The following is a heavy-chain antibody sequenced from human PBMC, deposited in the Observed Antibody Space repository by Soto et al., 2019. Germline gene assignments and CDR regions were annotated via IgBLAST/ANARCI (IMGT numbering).Heavy chain of an antibody. V-gene: IGHV1-69*02. CDR1: GGTFSSYS. CDR2: IIPILGIA. D-gene: IGHD3-10*02. J-gene: IGHJ6*02. CDR3: ARMFGESPNYYYGMDV. Sequence: AVKVSCKASGGTFSSYSISWVRQAPGQGLEWMGRIIPILGIANYAQKFQGRVTITADKSTSTAYMELSSLRSEDTAVYYCARMFGESPNYYYGMDVWG.